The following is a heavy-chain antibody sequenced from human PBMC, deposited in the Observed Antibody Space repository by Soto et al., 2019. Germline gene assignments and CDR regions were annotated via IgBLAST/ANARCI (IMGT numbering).Heavy chain of an antibody. CDR3: AKDQRVGGTLGLIDY. V-gene: IGHV3-30*18. D-gene: IGHD6-19*01. Sequence: QVQLVESGGGVVQPGGSLRLSCAASGFAFSRDAMHWVRQAPGKGLDWVSIISYDGSRKFYADSVKGRFTISRDNSRVTLYLQMDNLRPEDTAMYHCAKDQRVGGTLGLIDYWGHGTLFTVS. J-gene: IGHJ4*01. CDR2: ISYDGSRK. CDR1: GFAFSRDA.